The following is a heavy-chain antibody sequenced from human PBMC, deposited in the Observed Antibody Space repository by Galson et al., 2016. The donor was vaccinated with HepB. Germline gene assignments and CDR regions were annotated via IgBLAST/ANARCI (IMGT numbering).Heavy chain of an antibody. CDR2: IYYSGST. CDR1: GGSISSSNYY. CDR3: ASPSGTYYYAMDV. V-gene: IGHV4-39*01. D-gene: IGHD1-26*01. Sequence: SETLSLTCTVFGGSISSSNYYWGWIRQPPGKGLECIGSIYYSGSTYYNPSLKSRVTISVDTSKNQFSLKLSSVTAADTAVYYCASPSGTYYYAMDVWGQGTTVTVSS. J-gene: IGHJ6*02.